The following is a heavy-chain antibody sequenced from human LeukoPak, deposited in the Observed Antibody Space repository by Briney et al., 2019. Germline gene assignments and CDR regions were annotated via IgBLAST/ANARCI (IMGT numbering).Heavy chain of an antibody. CDR2: IIPILGIA. CDR3: AREVGERLPAGL. D-gene: IGHD3-16*01. V-gene: IGHV1-69*04. Sequence: ASVKVSCKASGGTFSSYTISWVRQAPGQGLEWMGRIIPILGIANYAQKFQGRVTITADKSTSTAYMELSSLRSEDTAAYYCAREVGERLPAGLWGQGTLVTVSS. J-gene: IGHJ4*02. CDR1: GGTFSSYT.